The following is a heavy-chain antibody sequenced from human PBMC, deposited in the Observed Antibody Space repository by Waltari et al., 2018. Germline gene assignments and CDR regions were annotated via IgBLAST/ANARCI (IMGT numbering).Heavy chain of an antibody. V-gene: IGHV4-34*02. D-gene: IGHD3-3*01. CDR3: ARSSDRDDFWSPFL. J-gene: IGHJ1*01. Sequence: QVQLQQWGAGLLTPSETLSLTCAVYGGSLSGYFWSWIRQSPAKGLAWIGRINPGGTTSYNPALKTRVTMSVDAANIQIPLHLRSVTAADTAVYYGARSSDRDDFWSPFLWGQGTLVTVSS. CDR1: GGSLSGYF. CDR2: INPGGTT.